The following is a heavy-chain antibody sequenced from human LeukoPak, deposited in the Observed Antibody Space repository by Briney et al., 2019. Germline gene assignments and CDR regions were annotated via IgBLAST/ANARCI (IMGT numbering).Heavy chain of an antibody. CDR2: ISSSGRT. D-gene: IGHD3-10*01. Sequence: SETLSLTCTVSGGSISSYLWSWIRQSPGTGPEWIGYISSSGRTNYNPSLTSRVTISVDTSKNQFSLKLRSVTPADSAVYYCARDKSLRGNWFGNDYWGQGTLVTVSS. J-gene: IGHJ4*02. CDR3: ARDKSLRGNWFGNDY. V-gene: IGHV4-59*01. CDR1: GGSISSYL.